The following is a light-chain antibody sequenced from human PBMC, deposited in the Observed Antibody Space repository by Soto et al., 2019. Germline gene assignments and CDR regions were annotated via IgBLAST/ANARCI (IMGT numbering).Light chain of an antibody. V-gene: IGKV3-20*01. Sequence: EILLTQSPGTLSLSPGERATLSCRASQSISSSYLAWYQQKPGQAPRLLIYGASSRATGIPDRFSGSGSGTDFTLTISRLEPEDFAVYYCPQYDSSPLTFGGGTKVEIK. CDR1: QSISSSY. CDR2: GAS. J-gene: IGKJ4*01. CDR3: PQYDSSPLT.